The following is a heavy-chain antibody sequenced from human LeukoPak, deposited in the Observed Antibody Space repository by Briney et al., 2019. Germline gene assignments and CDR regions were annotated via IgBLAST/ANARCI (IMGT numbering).Heavy chain of an antibody. CDR2: INHSGST. CDR3: AREVSARDGSLGRPFDY. J-gene: IGHJ4*02. D-gene: IGHD5-24*01. V-gene: IGHV4-34*01. CDR1: GGSFSGYY. Sequence: SETLSLTCAVYGGSFSGYYWSWIRQPPGKGLEWIGEINHSGSTNYNPSLKSRVTISVDTSKNQFSLKLSSVTAADTAVYYCAREVSARDGSLGRPFDYWGQGTLVTVSS.